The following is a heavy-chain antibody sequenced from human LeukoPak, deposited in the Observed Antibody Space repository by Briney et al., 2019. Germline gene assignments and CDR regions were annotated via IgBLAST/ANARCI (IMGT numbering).Heavy chain of an antibody. CDR3: ARVFYDSSGHNAFDI. D-gene: IGHD3-22*01. V-gene: IGHV4-59*01. J-gene: IGHJ3*02. CDR2: VYYSGST. Sequence: SETLSLTCTVTGGSISSYYWSWIRRPPGKGLEWIGYVYYSGSTNYNPALKSRVTISVDTSKNQFSLKLSSVTAADTAVYYCARVFYDSSGHNAFDIWGQGTMVTVSS. CDR1: GGSISSYY.